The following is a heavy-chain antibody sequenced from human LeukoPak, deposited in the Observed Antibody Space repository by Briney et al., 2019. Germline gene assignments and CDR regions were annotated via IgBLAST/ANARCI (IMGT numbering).Heavy chain of an antibody. CDR3: AKDNYYGSGSYYKGYYYYYYYGMDV. CDR1: GFTFSSYG. J-gene: IGHJ6*02. CDR2: ISYDGSNK. Sequence: GGSLRLSCAASGFTFSSYGMHWVRQAPGKGLEWVAVISYDGSNKYYADSVKGRFTISRDNSKNTLYLQMNSLRAEDTAVYYCAKDNYYGSGSYYKGYYYYYYYGMDVWGQGTTVTVSS. V-gene: IGHV3-30*18. D-gene: IGHD3-10*01.